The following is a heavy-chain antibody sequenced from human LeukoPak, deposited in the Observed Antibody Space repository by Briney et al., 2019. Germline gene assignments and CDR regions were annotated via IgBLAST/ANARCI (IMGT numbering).Heavy chain of an antibody. CDR1: GFTFNDYA. J-gene: IGHJ4*02. Sequence: GGSLRLSCAASGFTFNDYAMHWVRQAPGKGLEWVAFIRFDGSAKYYAGSVKGRFTISRDNSRNTLYLQINSLRVEGTAVYYCAKDYPEFDYWGQGTLVTVSS. D-gene: IGHD1-14*01. V-gene: IGHV3-30*02. CDR3: AKDYPEFDY. CDR2: IRFDGSAK.